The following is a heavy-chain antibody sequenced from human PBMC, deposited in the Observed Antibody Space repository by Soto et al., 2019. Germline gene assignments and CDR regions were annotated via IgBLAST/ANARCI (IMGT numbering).Heavy chain of an antibody. V-gene: IGHV4-59*11. CDR1: GGSMSSHY. CDR3: ARADPDASVGY. J-gene: IGHJ4*02. D-gene: IGHD3-16*01. Sequence: PSETLSLTCTVSGGSMSSHYWTWLRQPPGKGPEWIGYISYSGSTYYNPSLKSRGTISADTSRNQFSLKLSSVIAADTAVYYCARADPDASVGYWGQGTLVTVSS. CDR2: ISYSGST.